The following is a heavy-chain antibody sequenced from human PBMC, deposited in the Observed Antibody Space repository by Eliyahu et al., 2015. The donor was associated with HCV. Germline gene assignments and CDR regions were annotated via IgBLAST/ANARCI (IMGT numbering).Heavy chain of an antibody. CDR3: ARGLYSSGSDWFDP. V-gene: IGHV4-34*01. J-gene: IGHJ5*02. CDR2: INHSGST. D-gene: IGHD6-19*01. Sequence: QVQLQQWGAGLLKPSETLSLTCAVXGXSFSGYYWSWXRQPPGKGLEWIGEINHSGSTNYXPSLKSRVTISVDTSKNQFSLKLSSVTAADTAVYYCARGLYSSGSDWFDPWGQGTLVTVSS. CDR1: GXSFSGYY.